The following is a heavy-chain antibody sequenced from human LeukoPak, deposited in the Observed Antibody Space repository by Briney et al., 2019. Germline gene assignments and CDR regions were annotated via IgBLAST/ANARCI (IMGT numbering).Heavy chain of an antibody. CDR3: ARGPSIAARYDAFDI. V-gene: IGHV3-48*03. CDR2: IGSSGNTI. D-gene: IGHD6-6*01. Sequence: PGGSLRLSCAASEFTFTSYELNWVRQAPGKGLEWVSYIGSSGNTISYADSVKGRFTISRDNAKNSLYLQVISLRAEDTAVYYCARGPSIAARYDAFDIWGQGTMVTVSS. CDR1: EFTFTSYE. J-gene: IGHJ3*02.